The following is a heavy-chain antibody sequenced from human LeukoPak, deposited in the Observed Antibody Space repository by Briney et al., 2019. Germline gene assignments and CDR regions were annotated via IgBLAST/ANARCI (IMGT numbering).Heavy chain of an antibody. V-gene: IGHV4-4*07. CDR1: GGSISSYY. Sequence: SETLSLTCTVSGGSISSYYWSWIRQPAGKGLEWIGRIYTSGSTNYNPPLKSRVTMSVDTSKNQFSLKLSSVTAADTAVYYCARGGHSSSWEQFDYWGQGTLVTVSS. CDR2: IYTSGST. J-gene: IGHJ4*02. D-gene: IGHD6-13*01. CDR3: ARGGHSSSWEQFDY.